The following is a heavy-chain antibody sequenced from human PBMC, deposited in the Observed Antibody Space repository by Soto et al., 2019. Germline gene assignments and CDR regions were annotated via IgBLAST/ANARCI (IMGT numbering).Heavy chain of an antibody. CDR1: GFTFSSYT. J-gene: IGHJ4*02. V-gene: IGHV3-23*01. Sequence: EVQLLESGGGLVQPGGSLRLSCAASGFTFSSYTLSWVCQAPGKGLEWVAAINGGGGCPYYADSVHGRFTISRDRPKNRLYLQMTSLRAEDTAIYYCAKARCSSTTCYVPEYWGQGTLVTVSS. D-gene: IGHD2-2*01. CDR3: AKARCSSTTCYVPEY. CDR2: INGGGGCP.